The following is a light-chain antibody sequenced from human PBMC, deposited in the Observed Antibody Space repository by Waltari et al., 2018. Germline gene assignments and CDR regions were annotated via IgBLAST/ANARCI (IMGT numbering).Light chain of an antibody. CDR1: SRYLGAYHY. CDR2: QVN. Sequence: QAALTQPRPVPGSPGQSVTISCTGTSRYLGAYHYVSWYQQHPDTAPKLMIYQVNKRPSGVSGRFSGSKSGNTASLTISGLQAEDEADYYCSSYVGTNTWVFGGGTRMTVL. CDR3: SSYVGTNTWV. V-gene: IGLV2-11*01. J-gene: IGLJ3*02.